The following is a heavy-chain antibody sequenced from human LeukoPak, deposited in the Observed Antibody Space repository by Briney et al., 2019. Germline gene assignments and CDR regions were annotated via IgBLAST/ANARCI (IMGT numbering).Heavy chain of an antibody. CDR1: GYSFTSYW. D-gene: IGHD3-16*02. J-gene: IGHJ4*02. V-gene: IGHV5-51*01. Sequence: GESLKISCKGSGYSFTSYWIGWVRQMPGKGLEWMGIIYPGDSDTRYSPSFQGQVTISADKSISTAYLQWSSLKASDTAMHYCARQTEFMITFGGVIVYYFDYWGQGTLVTVSS. CDR3: ARQTEFMITFGGVIVYYFDY. CDR2: IYPGDSDT.